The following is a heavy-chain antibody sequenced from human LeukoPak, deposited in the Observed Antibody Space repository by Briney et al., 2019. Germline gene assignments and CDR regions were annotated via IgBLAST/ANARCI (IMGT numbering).Heavy chain of an antibody. J-gene: IGHJ5*02. V-gene: IGHV4-34*01. CDR2: INQSGST. CDR3: ARHFPGTTYYYGSGSYNWFDP. CDR1: GGSFSGYY. Sequence: PSETLSLTCAVYGGSFSGYYWSWIRQNPGKGLEWIGEINQSGSTNYNPSLKSRVTISVDTSKNQFSLKLSSVTAADTAVYYCARHFPGTTYYYGSGSYNWFDPWGQGTLVTVSS. D-gene: IGHD3-10*01.